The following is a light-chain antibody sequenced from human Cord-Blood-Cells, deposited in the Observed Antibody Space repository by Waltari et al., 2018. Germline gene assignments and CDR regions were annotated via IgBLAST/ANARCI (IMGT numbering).Light chain of an antibody. J-gene: IGKJ2*01. CDR1: QSISSY. V-gene: IGKV1-39*01. CDR2: AAS. CDR3: QQSYSTPLYT. Sequence: DIQMTQYPSSLSASVGDRVTITCRASQSISSYLKWYQHKPGKAPKLLIYAASSLQSGVPSRFSGSGSGTDFTLTISSLQPEDFATYYCQQSYSTPLYTFGQGTKLEIK.